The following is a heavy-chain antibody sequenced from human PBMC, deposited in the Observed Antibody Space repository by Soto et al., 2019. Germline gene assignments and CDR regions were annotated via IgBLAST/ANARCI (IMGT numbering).Heavy chain of an antibody. CDR2: INAGNGNT. Sequence: GASVKVSCKASGYTFTSYAMHWVRQAPGQRLEWMGWINAGNGNTKYSQKFQGRVTITRDTSASTAYMELSSLRSEDTALYYCARVSLLWFGELSNYYMDVWGKGTTVTVSS. J-gene: IGHJ6*03. CDR3: ARVSLLWFGELSNYYMDV. V-gene: IGHV1-3*01. CDR1: GYTFTSYA. D-gene: IGHD3-10*01.